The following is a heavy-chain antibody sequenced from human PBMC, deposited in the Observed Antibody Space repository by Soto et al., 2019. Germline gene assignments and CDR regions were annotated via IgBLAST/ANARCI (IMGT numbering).Heavy chain of an antibody. CDR3: ARVDAVTTRGEKNYWYFDL. CDR1: GGSISSGGYS. J-gene: IGHJ2*01. V-gene: IGHV4-30-2*01. Sequence: QLQLQESGSGLVKPSQTLSLTCAVSGGSISSGGYSWSWIRQPPGKGLEWIGYIYHSGSTYYNPSLKSRVTISVDRSKNQFSLKLSSVTAADTAVYYCARVDAVTTRGEKNYWYFDLWGRGTLVTVSS. D-gene: IGHD4-17*01. CDR2: IYHSGST.